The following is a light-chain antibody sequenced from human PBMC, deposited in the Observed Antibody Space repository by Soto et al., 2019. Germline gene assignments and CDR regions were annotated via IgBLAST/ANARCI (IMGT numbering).Light chain of an antibody. CDR3: QHYKMYSPWT. J-gene: IGKJ1*01. Sequence: DIQMSQSPSSLSASVADRVTITFRGSRSVSNYLNCYQQKQPKATNLMIYVASSLHTGVPSRFSGSGSGTEFTLTISSLQPDDFATYYCQHYKMYSPWTFGQGTKVDIK. V-gene: IGKV1-39*01. CDR2: VAS. CDR1: RSVSNY.